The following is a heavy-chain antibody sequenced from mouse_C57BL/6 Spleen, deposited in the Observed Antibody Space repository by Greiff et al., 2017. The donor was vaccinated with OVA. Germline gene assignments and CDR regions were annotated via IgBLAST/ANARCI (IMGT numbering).Heavy chain of an antibody. V-gene: IGHV3-6*01. D-gene: IGHD4-1*01. Sequence: EVQLQQSGPGLVKPSQSLSLTCSVTGYSITSGYSWNWIRQFPGNKLEWMGYISYDGSNNYNPSLKNRISITRDTSKNQFFLKLNSVTTEDTATYYCAREVNWVDYWGQGTTLTVSS. CDR1: GYSITSGYS. CDR3: AREVNWVDY. CDR2: ISYDGSN. J-gene: IGHJ2*01.